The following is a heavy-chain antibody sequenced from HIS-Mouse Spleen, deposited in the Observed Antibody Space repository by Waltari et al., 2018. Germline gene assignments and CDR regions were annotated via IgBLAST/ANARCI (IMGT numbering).Heavy chain of an antibody. Sequence: QVQLVESGGGVVQPGRSLRLSCAASGFTFSSYGMHWVRQAPGKGVGWLAVISYDGSNKYYADSVKGRFTISRDNSKNTLYLQMNSLRAEDTAVYYCAKASSGWLDYWGQGTLVTVSS. CDR1: GFTFSSYG. V-gene: IGHV3-30*18. J-gene: IGHJ4*02. CDR3: AKASSGWLDY. D-gene: IGHD6-19*01. CDR2: ISYDGSNK.